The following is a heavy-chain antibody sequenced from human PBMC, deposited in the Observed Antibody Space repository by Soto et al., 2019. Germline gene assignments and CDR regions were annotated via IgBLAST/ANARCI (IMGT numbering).Heavy chain of an antibody. CDR3: VRTGWNPPDY. CDR2: IKEDGSEK. Sequence: EVQLVESGGGLVQPGGSLRLSCAVSGFTFNRHWMSWVRQTPGKGLEWVASIKEDGSEKSYVDSVKGRFTISRDNAKNSLFLQMNSPRVEDTAVYNCVRTGWNPPDYWGQGTLVTVSS. V-gene: IGHV3-7*01. CDR1: GFTFNRHW. J-gene: IGHJ4*02. D-gene: IGHD1-1*01.